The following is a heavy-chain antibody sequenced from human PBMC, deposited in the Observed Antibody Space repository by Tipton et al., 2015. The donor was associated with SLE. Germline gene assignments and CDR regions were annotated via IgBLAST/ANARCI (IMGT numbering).Heavy chain of an antibody. Sequence: LRLSCTVSGGSISGYYWSWIRQPPGKGLEWIGEINHSGSTNYNPSLKSRVTISVDTSKNQFSLKLSSVTAADTAVYYCARDGAARGDFDYWGQGTLVTVSS. CDR1: GGSISGYY. J-gene: IGHJ4*02. V-gene: IGHV4-34*01. D-gene: IGHD6-6*01. CDR3: ARDGAARGDFDY. CDR2: INHSGST.